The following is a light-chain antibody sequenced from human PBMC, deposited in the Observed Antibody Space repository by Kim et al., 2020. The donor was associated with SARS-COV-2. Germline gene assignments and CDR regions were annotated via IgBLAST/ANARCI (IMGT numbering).Light chain of an antibody. J-gene: IGKJ1*01. CDR3: HQYNNWPRT. CDR1: QSISSD. Sequence: IVMTQSPATLSVSPGDRVTLTCRASQSISSDLAWYQQKSGQAPRLLIYDASTRATAIPARFSGSGSGTEFTLTISSLQSEDLAVYSCHQYNNWPRTFGQGTKVEI. CDR2: DAS. V-gene: IGKV3-15*01.